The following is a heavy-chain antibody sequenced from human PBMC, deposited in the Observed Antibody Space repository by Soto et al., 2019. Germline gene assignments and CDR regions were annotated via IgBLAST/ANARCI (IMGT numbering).Heavy chain of an antibody. V-gene: IGHV4-61*05. CDR3: ARVRQRGKAGMDV. CDR1: GGSISSSSYY. Sequence: PSETLSLTCTVSGGSISSSSYYWGWIRQPPGKGLEWIGYIYYSGSTNYNPSLKSRATISVDTSKNQFPLKLSSVTAADTAVYYCARVRQRGKAGMDVGGQGTTVTGSS. J-gene: IGHJ6*02. CDR2: IYYSGST. D-gene: IGHD3-10*01.